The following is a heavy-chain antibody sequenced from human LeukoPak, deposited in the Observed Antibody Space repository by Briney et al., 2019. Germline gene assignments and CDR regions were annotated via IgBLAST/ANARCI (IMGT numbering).Heavy chain of an antibody. J-gene: IGHJ4*02. D-gene: IGHD3-22*01. Sequence: GGSLRLSCAASEFTLSYFSMNWLRQSPDKGRVDIAYINPNSKTIWYADSEKGRFTVSRDNAKNSLYLQMNTLRAEDTAVYYCAKKGYYDGSGYYMYYFDHWGQGTLVTVSS. CDR2: INPNSKTI. CDR3: AKKGYYDGSGYYMYYFDH. V-gene: IGHV3-48*01. CDR1: EFTLSYFS.